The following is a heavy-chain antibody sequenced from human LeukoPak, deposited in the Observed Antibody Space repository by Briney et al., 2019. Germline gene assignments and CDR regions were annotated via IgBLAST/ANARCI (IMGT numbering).Heavy chain of an antibody. Sequence: GGSLRLSCAASGFTFSSYWMSWVRQAPGKGLEWVGRTRNKANSYITEYAASVKGRFTISRDDSKNSLYLQMNSLKTEDTAVYYCARDYSAAGFFDYWGQGTLVTVSS. CDR3: ARDYSAAGFFDY. CDR1: GFTFSSYW. D-gene: IGHD6-19*01. V-gene: IGHV3-72*01. J-gene: IGHJ4*02. CDR2: TRNKANSYIT.